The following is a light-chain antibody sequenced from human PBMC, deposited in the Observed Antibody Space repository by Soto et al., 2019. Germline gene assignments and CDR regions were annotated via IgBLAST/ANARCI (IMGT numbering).Light chain of an antibody. CDR1: QSIKSW. CDR3: QQYNSYSALT. V-gene: IGKV1-5*03. J-gene: IGKJ4*01. Sequence: DIQVTQSPSTLSASVGDRVTITCRASQSIKSWLAWYQQKPGKAPKLLIYKASNLESGVPSRFNGGRSGTEFTLTIAGLQPDDFATYYCQQYNSYSALTLGGGTKVVIK. CDR2: KAS.